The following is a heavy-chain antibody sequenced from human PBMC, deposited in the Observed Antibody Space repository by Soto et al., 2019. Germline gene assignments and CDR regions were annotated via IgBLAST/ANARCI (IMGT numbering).Heavy chain of an antibody. CDR1: GGSISSGGYY. J-gene: IGHJ4*02. CDR2: IYYSGST. CDR3: ARGSAYTLTTRPLDY. Sequence: QVQLQESGPGLVKPSQTLSLTCTVSGGSISSGGYYWSWIRQHQGQGLEWIGYIYYSGSTYSNPSRKSRVTISVVTSKNPCSLKLSSLTAADTAVYYCARGSAYTLTTRPLDYWGQGTLVTVST. V-gene: IGHV4-31*03. D-gene: IGHD1-1*01.